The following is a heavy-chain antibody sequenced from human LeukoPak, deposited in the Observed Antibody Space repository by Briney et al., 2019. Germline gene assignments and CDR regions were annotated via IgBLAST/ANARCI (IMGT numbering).Heavy chain of an antibody. CDR2: ISGDASHK. J-gene: IGHJ4*02. CDR1: GFSFSNYG. Sequence: GGSLRLSCVGSGFSFSNYGMHWVRQAPGKGLEWVAVISGDASHKYYADSVKGRFTISRDNSKNTLYLQMDSLRLEDTAVFYCAKNREGYSKLDWGQGTLVTVSS. CDR3: AKNREGYSKLD. D-gene: IGHD6-13*01. V-gene: IGHV3-30*18.